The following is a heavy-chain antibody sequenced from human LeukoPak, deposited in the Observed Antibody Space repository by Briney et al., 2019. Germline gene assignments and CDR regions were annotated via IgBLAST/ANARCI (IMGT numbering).Heavy chain of an antibody. Sequence: PGGSLRLSCAASGFTFSSYAMHWVRQAPGKGLEWVAVISYDGSNKYYADSVKGRFTISRDNSKNTLYLQMNSLRAEDTAVYFCARDKWERTFDVWGQGTMVTVSS. D-gene: IGHD1-26*01. CDR1: GFTFSSYA. CDR2: ISYDGSNK. CDR3: ARDKWERTFDV. J-gene: IGHJ3*01. V-gene: IGHV3-30*04.